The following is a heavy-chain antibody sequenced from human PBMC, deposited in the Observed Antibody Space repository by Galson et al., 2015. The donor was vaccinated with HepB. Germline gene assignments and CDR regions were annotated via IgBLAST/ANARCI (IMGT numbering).Heavy chain of an antibody. Sequence: SVKVSCKASGGTFSSYAISWVRQAPGQGLEWMGGIIPIFGTANYAQKFQGRVTITADKSTSTAYMELSSLRSEDTAVYYCAREEREVRGGFDPWGQGTLVTVSS. V-gene: IGHV1-69*06. D-gene: IGHD3-10*01. CDR3: AREEREVRGGFDP. J-gene: IGHJ5*02. CDR2: IIPIFGTA. CDR1: GGTFSSYA.